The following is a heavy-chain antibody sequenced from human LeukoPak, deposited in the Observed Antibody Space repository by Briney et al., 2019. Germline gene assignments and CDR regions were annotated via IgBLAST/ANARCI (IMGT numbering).Heavy chain of an antibody. V-gene: IGHV3-23*01. CDR2: ISGSGGST. CDR1: GGSISSGSYY. J-gene: IGHJ3*02. CDR3: AKDLGNCSSTSCYTDAFDI. Sequence: ETLSLTCTVSGGSISSGSYYWSWVRQAPGKGLEWVSAISGSGGSTYYADSVKGRFTISRDNSKNTLYLQMNSLRAEDTAVYYCAKDLGNCSSTSCYTDAFDIWGQGTMVTVSS. D-gene: IGHD2-2*02.